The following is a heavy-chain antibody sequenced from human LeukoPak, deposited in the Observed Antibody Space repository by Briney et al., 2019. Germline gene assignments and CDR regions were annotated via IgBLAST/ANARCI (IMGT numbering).Heavy chain of an antibody. V-gene: IGHV3-23*01. CDR1: GFTFSNYA. CDR2: ISGSGGST. Sequence: SGRSLRLSCAASGFTFSNYAMNWVRQAPGKGLEWVSAISGSGGSTYYADSVKGRFTISRDNSKNTLYLQMNSLRAEDTAVYYCAKPSSGWYTWDYWGQGTLVTVSS. D-gene: IGHD6-19*01. CDR3: AKPSSGWYTWDY. J-gene: IGHJ4*02.